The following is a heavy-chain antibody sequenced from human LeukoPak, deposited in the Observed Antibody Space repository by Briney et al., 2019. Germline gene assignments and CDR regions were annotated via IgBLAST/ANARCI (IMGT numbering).Heavy chain of an antibody. CDR2: ITPVFDMA. Sequence: GASVKVSCKVSGGTFNNYAISWVRQAPGQGLEWMGRITPVFDMANYAQKFQGTVTITADKSTSTVYMELSSLRNEDTAVYYCAIIALDPMWGQGTKVTVSS. D-gene: IGHD6-19*01. J-gene: IGHJ3*02. CDR3: AIIALDPM. CDR1: GGTFNNYA. V-gene: IGHV1-69*04.